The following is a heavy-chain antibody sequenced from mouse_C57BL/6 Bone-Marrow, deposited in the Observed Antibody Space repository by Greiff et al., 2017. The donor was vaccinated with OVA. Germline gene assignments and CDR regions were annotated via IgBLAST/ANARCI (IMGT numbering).Heavy chain of an antibody. CDR2: IDPSDSST. CDR1: GYTFTSYW. J-gene: IGHJ4*01. V-gene: IGHV1-59*01. CDR3: ARSPDGYYSMDY. Sequence: QVQLQQPGAELVRPGTSVKLSCKASGYTFTSYWMHWVKQRPGQGLEWIGVIDPSDSSTNYNQKFKGKATFTLDTASSTAYMQLSSLTSEDSAVYYCARSPDGYYSMDYWGQGTSGTVSS. D-gene: IGHD2-3*01.